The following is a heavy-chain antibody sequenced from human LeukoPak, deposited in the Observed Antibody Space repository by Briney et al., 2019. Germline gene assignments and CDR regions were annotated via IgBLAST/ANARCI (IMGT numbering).Heavy chain of an antibody. CDR3: ARVRSPNTGNYVSPGTPKHFDL. Sequence: SETLSLTCTVPGGSINSKDHFWGWVRQPPGKGLEWIATIYYSGSTYHNPSLKSRVVISLDGSKNQFSLKLTSLTAADTAFYYCARVRSPNTGNYVSPGTPKHFDLWGRGTLVTVSS. D-gene: IGHD1-1*01. J-gene: IGHJ4*02. CDR1: GGSINSKDHF. V-gene: IGHV4-39*07. CDR2: IYYSGST.